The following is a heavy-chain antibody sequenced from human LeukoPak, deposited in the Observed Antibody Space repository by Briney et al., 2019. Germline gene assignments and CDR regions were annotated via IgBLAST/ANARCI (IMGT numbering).Heavy chain of an antibody. CDR3: ARGGKKQLVPGSC. CDR1: GFTFSTYN. V-gene: IGHV3-21*01. CDR2: INASGSNK. J-gene: IGHJ4*02. Sequence: GGSLRLSCAASGFTFSTYNMNWVRQAPGRGLECVSSINASGSNKYYVDSVKGRFTSSRDNAKNSLFLQMNSLGADDTAVYYCARGGKKQLVPGSCWGQGTLVTVSS. D-gene: IGHD6-13*01.